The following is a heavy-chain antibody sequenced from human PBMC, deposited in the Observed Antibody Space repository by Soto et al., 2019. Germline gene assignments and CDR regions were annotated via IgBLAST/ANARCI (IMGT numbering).Heavy chain of an antibody. CDR3: AKVRSGYYPYYFDY. CDR1: GFTFSNYA. V-gene: IGHV3-23*01. Sequence: GGSLRLSCAASGFTFSNYAMSWVRQAPGKGLEWVSSIGGSGATTYYADSVKGRFTISRDNSKNTMFLQMNSLRAEDTAVYYCAKVRSGYYPYYFDYWGQGTLVTVSS. CDR2: IGGSGATT. D-gene: IGHD3-22*01. J-gene: IGHJ4*02.